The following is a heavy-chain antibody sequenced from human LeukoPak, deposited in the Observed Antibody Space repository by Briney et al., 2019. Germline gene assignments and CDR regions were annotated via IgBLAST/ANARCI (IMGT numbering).Heavy chain of an antibody. V-gene: IGHV1-18*01. D-gene: IGHD3-10*01. CDR1: GYTFTSYG. J-gene: IGHJ6*02. CDR3: ARDVRNYYGSGSYGYYYGMDV. Sequence: GASVKVSCKASGYTFTSYGISWVRQAPGQGLEWMGWISAYNGNTKYAQKLQGRVTMTTDTSTSTAYMELRSLRSDDTAVYYCARDVRNYYGSGSYGYYYGMDVWGQGTTVTVSS. CDR2: ISAYNGNT.